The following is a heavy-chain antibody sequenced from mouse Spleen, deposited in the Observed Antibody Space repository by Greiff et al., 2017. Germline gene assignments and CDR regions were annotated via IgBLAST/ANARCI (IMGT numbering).Heavy chain of an antibody. CDR1: GYTFTSYW. CDR3: ARGYGMDY. V-gene: IGHV1-50*01. Sequence: QVQLQQPGAELVQPGASVKLSCKASGYTFTSYWMQWVKQRPGQGLEWIGEIDPSDSYTNYNQKFKGKATLTVDTSSSTAYMQLSSLTSEDSAVCYCARGYGMDYWGQGTSVTVSS. J-gene: IGHJ4*01. CDR2: IDPSDSYT.